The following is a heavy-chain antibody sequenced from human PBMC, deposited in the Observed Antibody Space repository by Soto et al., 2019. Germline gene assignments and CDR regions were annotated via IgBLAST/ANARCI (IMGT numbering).Heavy chain of an antibody. CDR1: GFTFSSYG. CDR3: AFGVGATFNPLDY. Sequence: QVQLVESGGGVVQPGRSLRLSCAASGFTFSSYGMHWVRQAPGKGLEWVAVISYDGSNKYYADSVKGRFTISRDNSKNTLYLQMNSLRAEDTAVYYCAFGVGATFNPLDYWGQGTLVTVSS. D-gene: IGHD1-26*01. J-gene: IGHJ4*02. CDR2: ISYDGSNK. V-gene: IGHV3-30*03.